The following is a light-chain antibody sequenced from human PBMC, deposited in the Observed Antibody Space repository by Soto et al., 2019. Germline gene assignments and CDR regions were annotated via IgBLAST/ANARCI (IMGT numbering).Light chain of an antibody. J-gene: IGKJ4*01. CDR2: AAS. CDR3: QQVKTYPLT. Sequence: DIQLTQSPSFLSASVGDRVTITCLASQDISSHLAWYQQKPGKATKLLIYAASTLQSGVPSGFGGSGSGTEFTLTSTSLQPEDFATYYCQQVKTYPLTCGGGTKVENK. CDR1: QDISSH. V-gene: IGKV1-9*01.